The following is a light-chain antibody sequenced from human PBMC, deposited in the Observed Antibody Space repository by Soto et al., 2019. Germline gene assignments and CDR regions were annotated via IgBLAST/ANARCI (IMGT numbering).Light chain of an antibody. CDR2: KVS. CDR1: KTFESGDGKPS. Sequence: VGRTRSPFPRPATLGKPPPFSSRFSKTFESGDGKPSLNWFRQGPGQSPRRLIYKVSNRDSGVPDRFSGSGSATDFTLKISRVEAEDVGVYYCMQGTHWPPYTFGQGTKLEIK. J-gene: IGKJ2*01. V-gene: IGKV2-30*01. CDR3: MQGTHWPPYT.